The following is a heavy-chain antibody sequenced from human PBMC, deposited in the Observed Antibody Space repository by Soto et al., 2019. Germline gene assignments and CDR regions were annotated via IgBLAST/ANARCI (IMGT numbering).Heavy chain of an antibody. CDR1: GFTFSSYA. V-gene: IGHV3-23*01. J-gene: IGHJ3*02. CDR3: ARLYCSGGSCYSGDAFDI. CDR2: IVGSAGST. Sequence: PGGSLRLSCAASGFTFSSYATSWVRQAPGKGLEWVSGIVGSAGSTYYADSVKGRFTISRDNAKNSLYLQMNSLRAGDTAVYYCARLYCSGGSCYSGDAFDIWGQGTMVTVSS. D-gene: IGHD2-15*01.